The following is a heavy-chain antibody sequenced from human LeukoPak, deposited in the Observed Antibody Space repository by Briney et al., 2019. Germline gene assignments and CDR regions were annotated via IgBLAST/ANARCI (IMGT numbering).Heavy chain of an antibody. J-gene: IGHJ6*02. CDR1: GFTFSSYG. Sequence: PGWSLRLSCAASGFTFSSYGMHWVRQAPGKGPEWVAVISYDGSNKYYADSVKGRFTISRDNSKNTLYLQMNSLRAEDTAVYYCAKDFTSGSYYYGMDVWGQGTTVTVSS. CDR3: AKDFTSGSYYYGMDV. D-gene: IGHD1-26*01. CDR2: ISYDGSNK. V-gene: IGHV3-30*18.